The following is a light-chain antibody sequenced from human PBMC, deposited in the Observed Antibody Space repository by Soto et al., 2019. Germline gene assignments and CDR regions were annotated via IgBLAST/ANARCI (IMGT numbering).Light chain of an antibody. CDR2: DAS. Sequence: IVLTQSPATLSLSPGERATLSCRASQSLRSSLAWYQQKPGQAPRLLIYDASTRVTGIPGRFSGSGSGTDFTLTISSLQSEDFAVYYCQQYIRWPLTFGGGTKVDIK. J-gene: IGKJ4*01. V-gene: IGKV3-15*01. CDR1: QSLRSS. CDR3: QQYIRWPLT.